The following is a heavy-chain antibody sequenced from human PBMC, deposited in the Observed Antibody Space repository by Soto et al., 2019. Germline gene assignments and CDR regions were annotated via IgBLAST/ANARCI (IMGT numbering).Heavy chain of an antibody. Sequence: GGSLRLSCSASGFTFSSYSMNWVRQAPGKGLEWVSSISSSSSYIYYADSVKGRFTISRDNAKNSLYLQMNSLRAEDTAVYYCEGSIGVAGTWFAAFDYWGQGKLVTGS. J-gene: IGHJ4*02. V-gene: IGHV3-21*01. CDR1: GFTFSSYS. CDR3: EGSIGVAGTWFAAFDY. D-gene: IGHD6-19*01. CDR2: ISSSSSYI.